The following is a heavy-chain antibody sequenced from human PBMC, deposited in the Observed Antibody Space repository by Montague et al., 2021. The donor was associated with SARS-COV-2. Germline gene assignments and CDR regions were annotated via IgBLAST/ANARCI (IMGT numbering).Heavy chain of an antibody. CDR3: ARTSWLRGYFDL. V-gene: IGHV4-39*07. J-gene: IGHJ2*01. D-gene: IGHD5-12*01. Sequence: SETLSLTCTVSGGSIRTSSYYWGWIRQPPGKGLECIASIFYSGSTYYNPSLKSRVTISVQTSKNHFSLTLGSVTAADTAVYYCARTSWLRGYFDLWGRGTLVTVSS. CDR1: GGSIRTSSYY. CDR2: IFYSGST.